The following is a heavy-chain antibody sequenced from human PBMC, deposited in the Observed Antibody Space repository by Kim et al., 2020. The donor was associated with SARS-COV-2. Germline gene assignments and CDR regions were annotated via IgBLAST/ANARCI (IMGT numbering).Heavy chain of an antibody. Sequence: GGSLRLSCAASGFTVSDAWMSWVRQAPGKGLEWVGHIKSNNDGGTTEYAAPVKGRFTISRDDSKSTLYLQMNSLRTEDTAIYYCTTEDDSLGYYHIIHHYKRHVWGQGTTVTVSS. D-gene: IGHD3-22*01. J-gene: IGHJ6*02. CDR3: TTEDDSLGYYHIIHHYKRHV. CDR1: GFTVSDAW. V-gene: IGHV3-15*01. CDR2: IKSNNDGGTT.